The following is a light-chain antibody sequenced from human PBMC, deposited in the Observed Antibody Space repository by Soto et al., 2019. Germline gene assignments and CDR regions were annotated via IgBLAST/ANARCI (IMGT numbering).Light chain of an antibody. J-gene: IGKJ1*01. CDR3: QQYNNWLWT. CDR1: QSVSSTY. V-gene: IGKV3-15*01. CDR2: GAS. Sequence: EIVLTKSPGTLSLSPGERATLCCRASQSVSSTYLAWYQQKPGQAPRLLIYGASTRATGIPARFSGSGSGTEVTLTISSLQSEDFAVYYCQQYNNWLWTFGQGTKVDIK.